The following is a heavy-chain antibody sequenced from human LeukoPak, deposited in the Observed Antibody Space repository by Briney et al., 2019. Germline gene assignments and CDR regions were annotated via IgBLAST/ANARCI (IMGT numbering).Heavy chain of an antibody. Sequence: GASVTVSCKASRYTFTGYYMHWVGPAPGQGLEWMGRINPNSGGTNYAQKFQGRVTMTRDTSISTAYMELSRLRSDDTAVYYCARPKYYYGSGSYRDAFDIWGQGTMVTVSS. V-gene: IGHV1-2*06. J-gene: IGHJ3*02. D-gene: IGHD3-10*01. CDR3: ARPKYYYGSGSYRDAFDI. CDR2: INPNSGGT. CDR1: RYTFTGYY.